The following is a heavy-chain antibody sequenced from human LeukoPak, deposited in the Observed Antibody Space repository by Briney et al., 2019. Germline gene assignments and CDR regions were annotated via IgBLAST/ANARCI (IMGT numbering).Heavy chain of an antibody. V-gene: IGHV5-51*01. CDR1: GYSLTRYW. D-gene: IGHD3-10*01. CDR2: IYPGDSDT. J-gene: IGHJ4*02. CDR3: ARLTMVRGVISPLRY. Sequence: GEALKISCKRSGYSLTRYWIGLGRQMPGKRLGWMGNIYPGDSDTRYSTSFQGQVTISADKSISTAYLQWSSLKASDTAMYYCARLTMVRGVISPLRYWGQGTLITVSS.